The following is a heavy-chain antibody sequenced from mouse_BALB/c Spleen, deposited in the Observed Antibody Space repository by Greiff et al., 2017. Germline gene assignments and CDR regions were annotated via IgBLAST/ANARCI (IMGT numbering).Heavy chain of an antibody. CDR2: ISSGGGST. V-gene: IGHV5-12-1*01. J-gene: IGHJ2*01. CDR3: TRHGVRVD. D-gene: IGHD2-14*01. Sequence: EVQLVESGGGLVKPGGSLKLSCAASGFAFSSYDMSWVRQTPEKRLEWVAYISSGGGSTYYPDTVKGRFTISRNNAKNTLYLQMSRLKSEDTAMYYCTRHGVRVDWGQGTTLTVSS. CDR1: GFAFSSYD.